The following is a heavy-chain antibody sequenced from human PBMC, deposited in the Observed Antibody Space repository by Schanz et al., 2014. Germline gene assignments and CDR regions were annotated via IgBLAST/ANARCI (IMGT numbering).Heavy chain of an antibody. J-gene: IGHJ4*02. CDR1: GGSISSGTYS. Sequence: QVQLQESGPGLVKPSQTLSLTCAVSGGSISSGTYSWSWIRQPPGKGLEWIGYIYHTGTTYYSPSPRGRVPIRKDRSKNQFSLTLNSRPAADTAVYYCARGGGPSHYDHVWGNFRYTHFDYWGQGTLVTVSS. V-gene: IGHV4-30-2*01. CDR2: IYHTGTT. D-gene: IGHD3-16*02. CDR3: ARGGGPSHYDHVWGNFRYTHFDY.